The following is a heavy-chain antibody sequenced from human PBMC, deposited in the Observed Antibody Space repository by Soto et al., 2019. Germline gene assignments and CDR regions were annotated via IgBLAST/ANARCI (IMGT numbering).Heavy chain of an antibody. D-gene: IGHD1-26*01. CDR2: ISPYNGKT. V-gene: IGHV1-18*01. CDR1: GYVFPSFG. CDR3: ARESRVGSNAGASSDI. Sequence: QRRLVQSGAEMKKPGASVKVSCQASGYVFPSFGINWVRQSPGQGLEWMGWISPYNGKTKYAQSLNGRVTMTTDTSTTPAYMAMRSIRSADTAMSYCARESRVGSNAGASSDIWGQGTMVAVSS. J-gene: IGHJ3*02.